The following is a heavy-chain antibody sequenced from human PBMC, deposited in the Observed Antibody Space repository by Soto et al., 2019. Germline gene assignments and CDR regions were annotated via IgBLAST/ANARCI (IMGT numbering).Heavy chain of an antibody. D-gene: IGHD4-17*01. CDR2: ISGSGGST. Sequence: GGSLRLSCAASGFTFSSYAMSWVRQAPGKGLEWVSAISGSGGSTYYADSVKGRFTISRDNSKNTLYLQMNSLRAEDTAVYYCAKGLSDYGDYAVCDFQHWGQGTLVTVSS. V-gene: IGHV3-23*01. J-gene: IGHJ1*01. CDR1: GFTFSSYA. CDR3: AKGLSDYGDYAVCDFQH.